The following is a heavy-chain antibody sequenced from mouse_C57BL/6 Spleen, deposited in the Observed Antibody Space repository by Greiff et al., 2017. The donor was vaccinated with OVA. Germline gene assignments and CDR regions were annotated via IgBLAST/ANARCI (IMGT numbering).Heavy chain of an antibody. CDR1: GYTFTSYD. CDR3: ARSGPFDAMDY. Sequence: QVQLQQSGPELVKPGASVKLSCKASGYTFTSYDITWVKQRPGQGLEWIGWIYPRDGSTKYNEKFKGKATLTVDTSSSTAYMELHSLTSEDSAVYFCARSGPFDAMDYWGQGTSVTVSS. V-gene: IGHV1-85*01. CDR2: IYPRDGST. J-gene: IGHJ4*01. D-gene: IGHD3-1*01.